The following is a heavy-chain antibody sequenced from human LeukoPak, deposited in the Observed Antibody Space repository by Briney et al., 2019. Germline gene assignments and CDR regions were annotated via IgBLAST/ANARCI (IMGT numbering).Heavy chain of an antibody. V-gene: IGHV4-39*07. D-gene: IGHD4-17*01. CDR2: INHSGST. CDR1: GGSISSGGYY. Sequence: SETLSLTCTVSGGSISSGGYYWSWIRQPPGKGLEWIGEINHSGSTNYNPSLKSRVTISVDTSKNQFSLKLSSVTAADTVVYYCARSYGDNYYYYYYYMDVWGKGTTVTVSS. CDR3: ARSYGDNYYYYYYYMDV. J-gene: IGHJ6*03.